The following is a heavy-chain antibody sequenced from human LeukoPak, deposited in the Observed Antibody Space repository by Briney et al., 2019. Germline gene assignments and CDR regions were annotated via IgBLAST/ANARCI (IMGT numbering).Heavy chain of an antibody. Sequence: SETLSLTCTVSGYSISSGYYWGWIRQPPGKGLEWIGSIYHSGSTYYNPSLKSRVTISVDTSKNQFSLKLSSVTAADRAVYYCARDSPEGYYWGQGTLVTVSS. D-gene: IGHD2-2*01. CDR2: IYHSGST. CDR1: GYSISSGYY. V-gene: IGHV4-38-2*02. J-gene: IGHJ4*02. CDR3: ARDSPEGYY.